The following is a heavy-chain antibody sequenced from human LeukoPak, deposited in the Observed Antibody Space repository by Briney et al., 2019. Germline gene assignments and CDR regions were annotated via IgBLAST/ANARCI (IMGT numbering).Heavy chain of an antibody. V-gene: IGHV4-38-2*01. CDR2: IYHSGST. CDR3: ARGDYYDDSGYLHY. D-gene: IGHD3-22*01. J-gene: IGHJ4*02. Sequence: SETLSLTCAVSGYSISSGNYWGWIRQPPGKGLEWIGSIYHSGSTYYNPSLKSRVTISVDTSKNQFSLNLSSVTAADTAVYYCARGDYYDDSGYLHYWGQGTLVTVSS. CDR1: GYSISSGNY.